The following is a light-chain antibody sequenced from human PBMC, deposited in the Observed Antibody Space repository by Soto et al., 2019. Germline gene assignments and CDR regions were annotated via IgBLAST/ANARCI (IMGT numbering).Light chain of an antibody. CDR1: SSDVGGYSY. CDR2: DVS. J-gene: IGLJ1*01. CDR3: ASYTTSSTYV. V-gene: IGLV2-14*01. Sequence: QSVLTQPASVSRSPGQSIAISCTGTSSDVGGYSYVSWYQQQPGKAPKLVISDVSNRPSGVSDRFSGSKSGNTASLTISGLQTEDEADYYCASYTTSSTYVFGTGTMVTVL.